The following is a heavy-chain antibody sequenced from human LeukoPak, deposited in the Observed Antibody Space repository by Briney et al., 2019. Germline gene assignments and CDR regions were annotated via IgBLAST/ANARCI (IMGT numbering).Heavy chain of an antibody. CDR2: IYHSGSP. Sequence: SETLSLTCAVSGGSISSNNWWGWVRQPPGKGLEWIGEIYHSGSPNYNPSLKSRVTISVNKSRNHFSLNLSSVTAADTAVYYCARVNINNWHSCDYWGQGTLVTVSS. V-gene: IGHV4-4*02. J-gene: IGHJ4*02. CDR1: GGSISSNNW. CDR3: ARVNINNWHSCDY. D-gene: IGHD1-1*01.